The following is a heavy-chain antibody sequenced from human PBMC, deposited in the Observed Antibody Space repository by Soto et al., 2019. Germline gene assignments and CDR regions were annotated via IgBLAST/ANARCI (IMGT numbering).Heavy chain of an antibody. CDR2: IYHSGST. J-gene: IGHJ4*02. D-gene: IGHD2-15*01. CDR1: GGSISSGGYS. V-gene: IGHV4-30-2*01. Sequence: QLQLQESGSGLVKPSQTLSLTCAVSGGSISSGGYSWSWIRQPPGKGLEWIGYIYHSGSTYYNPSLKSRVTISVDRSKNQFSLKLSPVTAADTDVYYCARHHCSGGSCYFDYWGQGTLVTVSS. CDR3: ARHHCSGGSCYFDY.